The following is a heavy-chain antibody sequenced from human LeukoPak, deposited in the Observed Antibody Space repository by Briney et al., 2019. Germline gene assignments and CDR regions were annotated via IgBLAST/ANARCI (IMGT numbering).Heavy chain of an antibody. CDR3: ARDLRDGYVDY. CDR1: GYTFTKSY. J-gene: IGHJ4*02. D-gene: IGHD5-24*01. Sequence: GASVKVSCKASGYTFTKSYIHWVRQAPGQRLEWMGLINPGGDNTDYAQKFQGRVTMTRDTSISTAYMELSRLRSDDTAVYYCARDLRDGYVDYWGQGTLVTVSS. CDR2: INPGGDNT. V-gene: IGHV1-46*01.